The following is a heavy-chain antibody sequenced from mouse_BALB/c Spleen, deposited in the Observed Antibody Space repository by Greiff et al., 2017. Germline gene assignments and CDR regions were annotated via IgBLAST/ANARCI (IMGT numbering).Heavy chain of an antibody. CDR2: IDPYNGGT. Sequence: VQLKQSGPELVKPGASVKVSCKASGYAFTSYNMYWVKQSHGKSLEWIGYIDPYNGGTSYNQKFKGKATLTVDKSSSTAYMHLNSLTSEDSAVYYCARSSYYGNYVFAYWGQGTLVTVSA. CDR1: GYAFTSYN. V-gene: IGHV1S135*01. J-gene: IGHJ3*01. D-gene: IGHD2-1*01. CDR3: ARSSYYGNYVFAY.